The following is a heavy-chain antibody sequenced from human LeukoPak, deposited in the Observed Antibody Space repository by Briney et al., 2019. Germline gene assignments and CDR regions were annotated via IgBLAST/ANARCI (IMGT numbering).Heavy chain of an antibody. V-gene: IGHV1-18*01. D-gene: IGHD6-19*01. CDR3: ARRSTLYSSGRFYFDY. CDR1: GYTFTNYG. CDR2: ISAHDGTR. J-gene: IGHJ4*02. Sequence: ASVKVSCKASGYTFTNYGITWVRQAPGQGLEWMGWISAHDGTRNYALKHEDRVTMTTDTSTSTAYMELRGLRSDDAAVYYCARRSTLYSSGRFYFDYWGQGTLVTVSS.